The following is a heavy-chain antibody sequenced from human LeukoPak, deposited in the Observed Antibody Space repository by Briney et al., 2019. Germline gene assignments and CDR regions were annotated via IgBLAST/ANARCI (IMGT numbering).Heavy chain of an antibody. Sequence: SETLSLTCTVSGGSISNYYWSWIRQPPGKGLEWVGYRYYSGSTNYNPSLKSRVTISVDTSKNQFSLRLSSVTAADTAVYYCARAPYYGSGSYYNGYGMDVWGQGTTVTVSS. V-gene: IGHV4-59*01. CDR1: GGSISNYY. CDR2: RYYSGST. J-gene: IGHJ6*02. D-gene: IGHD3-10*01. CDR3: ARAPYYGSGSYYNGYGMDV.